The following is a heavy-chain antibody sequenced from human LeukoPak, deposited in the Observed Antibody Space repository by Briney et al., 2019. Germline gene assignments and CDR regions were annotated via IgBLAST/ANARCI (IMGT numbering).Heavy chain of an antibody. CDR3: ARHGPTRKQWLVGYYFDY. D-gene: IGHD6-19*01. J-gene: IGHJ4*02. V-gene: IGHV4-39*01. CDR2: YTGST. CDR1: GGSISSSTYY. Sequence: SETLSLTCTVSGGSISSSTYYWGWIRQPPGKGLEWIGSYTGSTDYNPSLKSRVAISVDASKSQISLRLSSVTTADTAVYYCARHGPTRKQWLVGYYFDYWGQGTLVTVSS.